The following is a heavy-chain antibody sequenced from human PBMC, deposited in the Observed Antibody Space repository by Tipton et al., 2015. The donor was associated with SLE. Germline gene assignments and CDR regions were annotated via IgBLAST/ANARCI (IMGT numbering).Heavy chain of an antibody. CDR2: IFTSGST. CDR3: AREHDYGDFFDQ. J-gene: IGHJ4*02. V-gene: IGHV4-61*02. D-gene: IGHD4-17*01. CDR1: GASINTGNYY. Sequence: TLSLTCTVSGASINTGNYYWTWIRQPAGKGLEWIGRIFTSGSTNYDRSLKSRATISLDTSKNQFSLKLSSVTAADTAVYYCAREHDYGDFFDQWGQGTLVTVSS.